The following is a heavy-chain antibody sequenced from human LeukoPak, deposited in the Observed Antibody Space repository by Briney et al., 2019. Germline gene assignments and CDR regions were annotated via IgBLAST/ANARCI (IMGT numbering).Heavy chain of an antibody. D-gene: IGHD3-22*01. CDR3: ARGRIAKIVVVHSFHYGMDV. J-gene: IGHJ6*02. CDR1: GGSFTDYF. CDR2: INDYTGNT. V-gene: IGHV4-34*01. Sequence: SETLSLTRDVFGGSFTDYFWTWLRQSTGKGLGWIGEINDYTGNTNHKPSLNSRVSISLEKSKNQFSLELRSVTAADTAVYYCARGRIAKIVVVHSFHYGMDVWGQGTTVTVSS.